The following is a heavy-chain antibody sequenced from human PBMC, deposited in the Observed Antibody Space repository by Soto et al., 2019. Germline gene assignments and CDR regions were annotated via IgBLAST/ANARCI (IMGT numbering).Heavy chain of an antibody. CDR1: GGSFSGYY. D-gene: IGHD5-18*01. CDR2: INHSGST. V-gene: IGHV4-34*01. J-gene: IGHJ4*02. CDR3: ARGRLPSPGCSPINDYFDY. Sequence: SETLSLTCAVYGGSFSGYYWSWIRQPPGKGLEWIGEINHSGSTNYNPSLKSRVTISVDTSKNQFSLKLSSVTAADTAVYYCARGRLPSPGCSPINDYFDYWGQGTLVTVSS.